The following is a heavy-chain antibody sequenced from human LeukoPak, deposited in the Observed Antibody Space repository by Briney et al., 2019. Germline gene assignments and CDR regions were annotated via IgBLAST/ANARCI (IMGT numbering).Heavy chain of an antibody. CDR3: TKELHVAVAVADYYYFYMDV. CDR1: GFAFSNFA. Sequence: GGSLRLSCAAPGFAFSNFAMGWARQSPGKGLEWLSTINGGGNTTFFSDSVKGRFTISRDNSKNTLYLHMDSLRPDDTATYYCTKELHVAVAVADYYYFYMDVWGRGTVVTVSS. V-gene: IGHV3-23*01. CDR2: INGGGNTT. D-gene: IGHD6-19*01. J-gene: IGHJ6*03.